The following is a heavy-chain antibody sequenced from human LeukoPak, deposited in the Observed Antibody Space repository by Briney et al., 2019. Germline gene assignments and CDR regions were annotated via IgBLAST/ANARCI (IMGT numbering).Heavy chain of an antibody. CDR3: ATDPCSGNYGKFCFYYMDD. J-gene: IGHJ6*03. D-gene: IGHD3-22*01. CDR2: ISSSSSYI. CDR1: GFTFSSYS. Sequence: PGGSLRLSCAASGFTFSSYSMNWVRQAPGKGLEWVSSISSSSSYIYYADSVKGRFTISRDNAKNSLYLQMDSLGPEDTAVYYCATDPCSGNYGKFCFYYMDDWGKGTTVTISS. V-gene: IGHV3-21*01.